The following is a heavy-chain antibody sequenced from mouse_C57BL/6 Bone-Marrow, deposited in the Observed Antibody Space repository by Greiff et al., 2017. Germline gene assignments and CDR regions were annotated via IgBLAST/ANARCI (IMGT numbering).Heavy chain of an antibody. CDR3: ATTVLAGAMDY. J-gene: IGHJ4*01. CDR2: ISSGGSYT. Sequence: EVQGVESGGDLVKPGGSLKLSCAASGFTFSSYGMSWVRQTPDKRLEWVATISSGGSYTYYPDSVKGRFTISRDNAKNTLYMQISSLKSEDTAMYYFATTVLAGAMDYWGQGTSVTVSS. D-gene: IGHD4-1*01. CDR1: GFTFSSYG. V-gene: IGHV5-6*01.